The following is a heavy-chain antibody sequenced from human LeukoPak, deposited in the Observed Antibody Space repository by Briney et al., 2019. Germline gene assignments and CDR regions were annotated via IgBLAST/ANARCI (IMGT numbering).Heavy chain of an antibody. D-gene: IGHD5-18*01. V-gene: IGHV1-18*01. CDR3: ARDFPGRFAAMVGGHWFDP. CDR2: ISAYNGNT. J-gene: IGHJ5*02. CDR1: GYTFTSYG. Sequence: ASVKVSCKASGYTFTSYGISWVRQAPGQGLEWMGWISAYNGNTNYGQKLQGRVTMTTDTSTSTAYMELRSLRSDDTAVYYCARDFPGRFAAMVGGHWFDPWGQGTLVTVSS.